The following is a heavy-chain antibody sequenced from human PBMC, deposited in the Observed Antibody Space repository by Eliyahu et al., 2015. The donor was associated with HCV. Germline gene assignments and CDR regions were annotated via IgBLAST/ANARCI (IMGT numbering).Heavy chain of an antibody. CDR1: GGSISXXNW. Sequence: QVQLQESGPGLVKPSGTLSLTCAVXGGSISXXNWWSWVRQPPGKGLEWIGEIYHSGRTNYNPSLKSRVTISVDKSKNQFSLKLSSVTAADTAVYYCARVSSPTTWSLELNWFDPWGQGTLVTVSS. J-gene: IGHJ5*02. D-gene: IGHD1-1*01. CDR2: IYHSGRT. V-gene: IGHV4-4*02. CDR3: ARVSSPTTWSLELNWFDP.